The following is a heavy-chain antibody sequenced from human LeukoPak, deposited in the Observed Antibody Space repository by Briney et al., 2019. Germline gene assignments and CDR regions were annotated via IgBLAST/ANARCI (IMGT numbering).Heavy chain of an antibody. Sequence: GGSLRLSCAASGFTFSSYWMHWVRQAPGKGLVWVSRINSDGSSTSYADSVKGRFTISRDNAKNTLYLQVNSLRAEDTAVYYCATFSSSSRYFDYWGQGTLVTVSS. V-gene: IGHV3-74*01. CDR1: GFTFSSYW. CDR3: ATFSSSSRYFDY. J-gene: IGHJ4*02. D-gene: IGHD6-6*01. CDR2: INSDGSST.